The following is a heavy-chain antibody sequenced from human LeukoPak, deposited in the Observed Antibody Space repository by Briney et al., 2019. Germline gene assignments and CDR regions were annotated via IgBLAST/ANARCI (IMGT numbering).Heavy chain of an antibody. CDR2: ISGSGGST. Sequence: PGGSLRLSCAASGFTFSRYAMSWVRQAPGKGLEWDSAISGSGGSTYYSDSVRSRFTISRDNSKNTLYLQMNSLRAEDTGVYYCAKGRRGYGRLDYWGQGTLVTVSS. V-gene: IGHV3-23*01. CDR1: GFTFSRYA. CDR3: AKGRRGYGRLDY. J-gene: IGHJ4*02. D-gene: IGHD3-22*01.